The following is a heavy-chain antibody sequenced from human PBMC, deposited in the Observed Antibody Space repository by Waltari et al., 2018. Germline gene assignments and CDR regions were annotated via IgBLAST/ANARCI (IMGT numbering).Heavy chain of an antibody. CDR3: TTLGYRSGWSLDY. CDR2: IKSKTDGGTT. CDR1: GFTFTNAW. J-gene: IGHJ4*02. Sequence: EVQLVESGGGLVTPGGSLRLSCAASGFTFTNAWMNWVRQAPGKGLEWVGRIKSKTDGGTTDYAAPVKGRFTISRDDSKNTLYLQMNSLKTDDTAVYYCTTLGYRSGWSLDYWGQGTLVTVSS. D-gene: IGHD6-19*01. V-gene: IGHV3-15*07.